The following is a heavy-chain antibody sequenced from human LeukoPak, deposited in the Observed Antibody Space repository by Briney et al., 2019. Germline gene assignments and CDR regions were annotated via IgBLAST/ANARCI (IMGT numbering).Heavy chain of an antibody. J-gene: IGHJ4*02. V-gene: IGHV3-23*01. CDR3: AKDQYSSGWYFDY. Sequence: GGSLRLSCAASELMFSSYAMSWVRQAPGKGLEWVSGISDDSGSTYYADSVRGRFTISRDDSKNTLYLQMNSLRVEDTAIYYCAKDQYSSGWYFDYWGQGTLVTVSS. CDR2: ISDDSGST. CDR1: ELMFSSYA. D-gene: IGHD6-19*01.